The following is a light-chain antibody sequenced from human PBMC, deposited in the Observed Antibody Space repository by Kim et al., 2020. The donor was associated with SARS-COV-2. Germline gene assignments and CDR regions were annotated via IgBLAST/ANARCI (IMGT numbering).Light chain of an antibody. CDR2: AAS. V-gene: IGKV3-20*01. Sequence: SPGERATLSCRASQSVSNNYLAWYQRKPGQAPRLLIYAASTRATGIPDRFAGSGSGTDFTLTISRLESEDFAVYYCQQYGGAPPLTFGGGTKLEIK. CDR1: QSVSNNY. J-gene: IGKJ4*01. CDR3: QQYGGAPPLT.